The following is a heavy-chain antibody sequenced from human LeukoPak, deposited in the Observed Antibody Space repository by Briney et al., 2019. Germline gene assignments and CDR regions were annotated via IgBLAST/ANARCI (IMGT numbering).Heavy chain of an antibody. CDR2: IYSGGNT. V-gene: IGHV3-53*01. J-gene: IGHJ4*02. Sequence: PGGSLRPSCAASGFTVSRNYMSWVRQAPGKGLEWVSVIYSGGNTDYADSVKGRFTISRDNSKNTLYLQMNSLRAEDTAVYYCASGGVFSSSWNDNWGQGTLVTVSS. D-gene: IGHD6-13*01. CDR3: ASGGVFSSSWNDN. CDR1: GFTVSRNY.